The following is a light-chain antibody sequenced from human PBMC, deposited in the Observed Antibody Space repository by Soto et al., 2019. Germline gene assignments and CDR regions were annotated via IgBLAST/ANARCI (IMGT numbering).Light chain of an antibody. CDR1: ESVSID. Sequence: EILMTQSPAFVSVSPGERVTLSCRASESVSIDLAWYQQRPGQAPRLLIRGASTRATGVSPTFSGSGSGTDFTLTISRLEPEDFAVYYCQQYGSSPPITFGQGTRLEIK. CDR3: QQYGSSPPIT. J-gene: IGKJ5*01. V-gene: IGKV3-15*01. CDR2: GAS.